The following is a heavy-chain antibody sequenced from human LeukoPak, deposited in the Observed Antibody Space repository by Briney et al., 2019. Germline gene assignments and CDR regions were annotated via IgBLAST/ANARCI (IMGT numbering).Heavy chain of an antibody. Sequence: GRPLRLSCAASGFTFSSYGMHWVRQAPGKGLEWVAVIWYDGSNKYYADSVKGRFTISRDNSKNTLYLQMNSLRAEDTAVYYCARGYYGMDVWGQGTTVTVSS. J-gene: IGHJ6*02. CDR2: IWYDGSNK. CDR1: GFTFSSYG. V-gene: IGHV3-33*01. CDR3: ARGYYGMDV.